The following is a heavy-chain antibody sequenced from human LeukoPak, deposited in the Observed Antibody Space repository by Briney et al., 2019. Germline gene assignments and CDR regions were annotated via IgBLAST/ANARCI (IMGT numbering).Heavy chain of an antibody. Sequence: PSGTLSLTCAVSGDSLNTNTWWSWVRQPPGKGLEWTGEIFHSGSTNYHPSLESRLTISMDKSKNSFSLRLTSVTAADTAVYYCARGRGITMIAAYSDYWGQGTLVTVSS. CDR1: GDSLNTNTW. J-gene: IGHJ4*02. CDR3: ARGRGITMIAAYSDY. CDR2: IFHSGST. D-gene: IGHD3-22*01. V-gene: IGHV4-4*02.